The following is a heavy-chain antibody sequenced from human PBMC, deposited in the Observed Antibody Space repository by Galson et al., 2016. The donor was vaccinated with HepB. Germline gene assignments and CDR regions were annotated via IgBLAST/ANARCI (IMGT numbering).Heavy chain of an antibody. CDR2: IKPDGSEK. J-gene: IGHJ4*02. Sequence: SLRLSCAGSGFSFGSYWMSWVRQSPGKGLEWVANIKPDGSEKYYVDSVEGRFTISRDNAKNSLYLQMNSLRAEDTALYYCTRDVTLRPLGYWGQGTLVTVSS. D-gene: IGHD3-22*01. V-gene: IGHV3-7*03. CDR3: TRDVTLRPLGY. CDR1: GFSFGSYW.